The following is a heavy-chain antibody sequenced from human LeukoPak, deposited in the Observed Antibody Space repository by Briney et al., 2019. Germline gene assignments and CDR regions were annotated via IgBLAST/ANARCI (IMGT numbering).Heavy chain of an antibody. V-gene: IGHV4-4*07. CDR1: GRSISSYY. J-gene: IGHJ3*02. CDR2: IYTSGST. D-gene: IGHD2/OR15-2a*01. CDR3: ARAGYYDADAFDI. Sequence: ASETLSLTCTLSGRSISSYYCSWIRQPAGKGLEWIGRIYTSGSTNYNPSLKSRVTMSVDTSKNQFSLKLSSVTAADTAVYYCARAGYYDADAFDIWGQETMVTVSS.